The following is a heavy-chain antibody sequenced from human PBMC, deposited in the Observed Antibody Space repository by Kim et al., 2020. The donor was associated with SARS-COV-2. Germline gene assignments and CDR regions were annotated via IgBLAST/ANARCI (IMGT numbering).Heavy chain of an antibody. CDR2: IKQDGSEK. CDR3: ASHFSPGEPPFDP. J-gene: IGHJ5*02. V-gene: IGHV3-7*03. Sequence: GGSLRLSCAASGFTFSSYWMSWVRQAPGKGLEWVANIKQDGSEKYYVDSVKGRFTISRDNAKNSLYLQMNSLRAEDTAVYYCASHFSPGEPPFDPWGQGTLVTVSS. D-gene: IGHD3-3*02. CDR1: GFTFSSYW.